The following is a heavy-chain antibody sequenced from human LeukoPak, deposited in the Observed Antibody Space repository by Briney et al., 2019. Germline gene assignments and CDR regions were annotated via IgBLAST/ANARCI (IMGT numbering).Heavy chain of an antibody. CDR2: INHSGST. D-gene: IGHD3-16*02. CDR3: ARGDTDPDDYVWGSYRTIDY. J-gene: IGHJ4*02. V-gene: IGHV4-30-4*08. CDR1: GGSISSGDYY. Sequence: SQTLSLTCTVSGGSISSGDYYWSWIRQPPGKGLEWIGEINHSGSTNYNPSLKSRVTISVDTSKNQFSLKLSSVTAADTAVYYCARGDTDPDDYVWGSYRTIDYWGQGTLVTVSS.